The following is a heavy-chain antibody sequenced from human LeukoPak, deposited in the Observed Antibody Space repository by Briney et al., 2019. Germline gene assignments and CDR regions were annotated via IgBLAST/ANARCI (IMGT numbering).Heavy chain of an antibody. CDR2: IYYSGST. Sequence: SETLSLTCIVSGGSLSTYYWSWTRHPPGKGLEWLGNIYYSGSTNYNPSLKSRSTFPVDMSNNQFSPRLSSATAADTAVYYCARHWGTHSGGWYYRFDSWGQGTLVTVSS. CDR1: GGSLSTYY. V-gene: IGHV4-59*08. J-gene: IGHJ5*01. CDR3: ARHWGTHSGGWYYRFDS. D-gene: IGHD6-19*01.